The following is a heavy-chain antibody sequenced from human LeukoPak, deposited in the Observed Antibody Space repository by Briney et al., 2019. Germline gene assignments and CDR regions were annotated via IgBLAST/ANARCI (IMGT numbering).Heavy chain of an antibody. D-gene: IGHD4-17*01. V-gene: IGHV3-7*01. Sequence: GGSLRLSCAASGFTFSSYWMSWVRQAPGKGLEWVANIKQDGSEKYYVDSVKGRFTISRDNAKNSLYLQMNSLSAEDTAVYYCARDLTDYGDFISYWGQGTLVTVSS. CDR1: GFTFSSYW. CDR2: IKQDGSEK. J-gene: IGHJ4*02. CDR3: ARDLTDYGDFISY.